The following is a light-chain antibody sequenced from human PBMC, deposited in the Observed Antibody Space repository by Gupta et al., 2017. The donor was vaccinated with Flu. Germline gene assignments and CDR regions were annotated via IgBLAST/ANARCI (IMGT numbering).Light chain of an antibody. CDR1: SSNIGSNP. Sequence: QSVLSQPPSASGAPEQRATISCSGGSSNIGSNPVNWYQHPPGTAPKLLSFKNDQRPSGVPDRFSGTKSGTSASLAISGLRFEDEAGYYCEAWDDSLSGPVFGGGTKLTVL. J-gene: IGLJ3*02. CDR3: EAWDDSLSGPV. CDR2: KND. V-gene: IGLV1-47*01.